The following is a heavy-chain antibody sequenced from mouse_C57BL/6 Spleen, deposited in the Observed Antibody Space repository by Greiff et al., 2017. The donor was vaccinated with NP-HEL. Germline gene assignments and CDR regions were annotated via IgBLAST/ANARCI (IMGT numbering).Heavy chain of an antibody. CDR1: GYTFTSYW. V-gene: IGHV1-53*01. CDR2: INPSNGGT. Sequence: QVQLQQPGTELVKPGASVKLSCKASGYTFTSYWMHWVKQRPGQGLEWIGNINPSNGGTNYNEKFKSKATLTVDKSSSTAYMQLSSLTSEDSAVYYCARQSLHYYGSSYDAMDYWGQGTSVTVSS. CDR3: ARQSLHYYGSSYDAMDY. J-gene: IGHJ4*01. D-gene: IGHD1-1*01.